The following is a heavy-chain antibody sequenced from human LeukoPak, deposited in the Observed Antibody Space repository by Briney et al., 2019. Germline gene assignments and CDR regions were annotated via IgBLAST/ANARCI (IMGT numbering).Heavy chain of an antibody. CDR2: IYPGDSDT. CDR3: ARRAGGVSYYYFDS. V-gene: IGHV5-51*01. Sequence: GESLQISCQGSGYSFVNYWIAWVRQMPGQGLEWMGIIYPGDSDTTYNPSFQGQVTISADKSTNTAYLQWNSLKASDTAMYYCARRAGGVSYYYFDSWGPGTQVAVAS. CDR1: GYSFVNYW. J-gene: IGHJ4*02. D-gene: IGHD2-21*02.